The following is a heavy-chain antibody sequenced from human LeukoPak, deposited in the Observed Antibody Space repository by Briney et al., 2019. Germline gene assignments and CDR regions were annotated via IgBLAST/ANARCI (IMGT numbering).Heavy chain of an antibody. J-gene: IGHJ4*02. CDR3: ARGSGSQSLGFDS. Sequence: GGSLRLSCAASGFTFSRHWMYWVRQAPGKGLEWVANIKQDGSAKPYVDSVKGRFTISRDNAKNSLYLQMNSLRAEDTAMYFCARGSGSQSLGFDSWGQGTLVTVSS. CDR1: GFTFSRHW. V-gene: IGHV3-7*01. D-gene: IGHD1-26*01. CDR2: IKQDGSAK.